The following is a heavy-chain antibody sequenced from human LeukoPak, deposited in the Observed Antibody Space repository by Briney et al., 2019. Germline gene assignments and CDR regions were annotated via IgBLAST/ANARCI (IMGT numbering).Heavy chain of an antibody. V-gene: IGHV4-34*01. CDR1: GFTVSSNY. CDR3: ARGPPLYDILTGYPGGLDY. Sequence: PGGSLRLSCAASGFTVSSNYMSWVRQAPGKGLEWIGEINHSGSTNYNPSLKSRVTISVGTSKNQFSLKLSSVTAADTAVYYCARGPPLYDILTGYPGGLDYWGQGTLVTVSS. J-gene: IGHJ4*02. CDR2: INHSGST. D-gene: IGHD3-9*01.